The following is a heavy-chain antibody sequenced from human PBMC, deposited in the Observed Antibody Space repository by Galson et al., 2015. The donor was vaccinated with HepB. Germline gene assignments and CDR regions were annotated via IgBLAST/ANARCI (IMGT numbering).Heavy chain of an antibody. J-gene: IGHJ4*02. V-gene: IGHV3-48*01. CDR1: GFTFSSYS. CDR3: ASSGIAARPDY. CDR2: ISSSSSTI. D-gene: IGHD6-6*01. Sequence: SLRLSCAASGFTFSSYSMNWVRQAPGKGLEWVSYISSSSSTIYYADSVKGRFTISRDNAKNSLYLQMNSLRAEDTAVYYCASSGIAARPDYWGQGTLVTVSS.